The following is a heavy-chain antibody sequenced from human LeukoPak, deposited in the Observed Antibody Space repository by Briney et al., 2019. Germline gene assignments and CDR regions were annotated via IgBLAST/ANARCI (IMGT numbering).Heavy chain of an antibody. D-gene: IGHD6-19*01. V-gene: IGHV3-53*01. CDR1: GFTFSSYA. CDR2: IYSGGST. CDR3: ASSSGWYSYFQH. Sequence: PGGSLRLSCAASGFTFSSYAMSWVRQAPGKGLEWVSVIYSGGSTYYADPVKGRFTISRDNSKNTLYLQMNSLRADDTAVYYCASSSGWYSYFQHWGQGTLVTVSS. J-gene: IGHJ1*01.